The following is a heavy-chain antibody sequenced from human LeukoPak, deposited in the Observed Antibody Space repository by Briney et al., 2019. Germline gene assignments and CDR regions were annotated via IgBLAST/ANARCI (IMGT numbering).Heavy chain of an antibody. V-gene: IGHV3-7*04. CDR2: IKQDGSKK. Sequence: GGSLRLSCAASGFPFSSYWMTWVRQAPGKGLEWVANIKQDGSKKSYVDSVKGRFTISRDNAKNSLYLQMNSLRAEDTAIYYCTRVGYIDEGIDYCGQGTLVTVSS. D-gene: IGHD5-24*01. CDR1: GFPFSSYW. J-gene: IGHJ4*02. CDR3: TRVGYIDEGIDY.